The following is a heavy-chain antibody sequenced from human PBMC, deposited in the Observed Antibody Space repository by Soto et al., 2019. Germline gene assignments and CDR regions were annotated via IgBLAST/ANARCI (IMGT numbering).Heavy chain of an antibody. V-gene: IGHV3-30*04. CDR3: ARDVGFGDLSPRTSYYSVMVV. Sequence: QVQLVESGGGVVQPGRSLRLSCASSGFTLSSYSLHWVRQPPGKGLEWVAATPKDGGREYYADSVRGRFTISRDHSKSTLYLEMNSLRTEDTALYFCARDVGFGDLSPRTSYYSVMVVWGRGTTVTVSS. CDR1: GFTLSSYS. D-gene: IGHD3-10*01. J-gene: IGHJ6*01. CDR2: TPKDGGRE.